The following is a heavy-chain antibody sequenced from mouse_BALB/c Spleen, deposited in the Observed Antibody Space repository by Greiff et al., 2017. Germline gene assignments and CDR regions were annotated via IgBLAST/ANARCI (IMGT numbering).Heavy chain of an antibody. Sequence: EVMLVESGGDLVKPGGSLKLSCAASGFTFSSYGMSWVRQTPDKRLEWVATISSGGSYTYYPDSVKGRFTISRDNAKNTLYLQMSSLKSEDTAMYYCARHGEVLFDYWGQGTTLTVSS. J-gene: IGHJ2*01. CDR1: GFTFSSYG. CDR3: ARHGEVLFDY. V-gene: IGHV5-6*01. CDR2: ISSGGSYT.